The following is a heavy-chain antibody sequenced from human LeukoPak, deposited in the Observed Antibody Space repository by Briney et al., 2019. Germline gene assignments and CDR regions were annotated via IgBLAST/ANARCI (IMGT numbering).Heavy chain of an antibody. Sequence: GGSLRLSCAASGFTLSNYGMSWVRQAPGKWLEWVSDISVGGGSTYYADYVKARFTISRDNSKNTMYLQMNSLSAEDTAVYYCAKDGSSTGRAEYFQHWVQGTLVTVSS. D-gene: IGHD3-10*01. J-gene: IGHJ1*01. V-gene: IGHV3-23*01. CDR2: ISVGGGST. CDR3: AKDGSSTGRAEYFQH. CDR1: GFTLSNYG.